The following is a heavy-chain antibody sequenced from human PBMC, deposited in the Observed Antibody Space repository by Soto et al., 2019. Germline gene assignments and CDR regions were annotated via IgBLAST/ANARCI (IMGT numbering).Heavy chain of an antibody. J-gene: IGHJ4*02. CDR1: GFTFDDYT. D-gene: IGHD3-22*01. CDR2: INPSGGST. V-gene: IGHV3-23*01. CDR3: AKGANYYGIFDY. Sequence: PGGSLRLSCAASGFTFDDYTMHWVRQAPGKGLEWVSTINPSGGSTYYPDSVKGRFTISRDNSKDTLYLQMDSLRADDTAVYYCAKGANYYGIFDYWGQGTLVTVSS.